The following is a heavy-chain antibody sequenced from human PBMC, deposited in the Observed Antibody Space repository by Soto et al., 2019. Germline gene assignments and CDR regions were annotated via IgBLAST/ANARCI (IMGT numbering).Heavy chain of an antibody. Sequence: SETLSLTCTVSGGSISSYYWSWIRQPPGKGLEWIGSIYHGGSTYYNPSLNSRVTLSIDMTNNHVPLILNSVTAADTAVYYCARVGPWVPYYYDSSPYTFENWFDPWGQGTLVTVSS. CDR3: ARVGPWVPYYYDSSPYTFENWFDP. CDR1: GGSISSYY. V-gene: IGHV4-59*08. CDR2: IYHGGST. J-gene: IGHJ5*02. D-gene: IGHD3-22*01.